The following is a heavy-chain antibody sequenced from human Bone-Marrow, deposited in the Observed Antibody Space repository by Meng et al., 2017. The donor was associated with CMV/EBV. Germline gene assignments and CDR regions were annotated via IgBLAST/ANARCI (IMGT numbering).Heavy chain of an antibody. V-gene: IGHV1-69*05. CDR2: IIPIFGTA. D-gene: IGHD2-8*01. CDR1: GGTFSSYA. Sequence: SVKVSCKASGGTFSSYAISWVRQAPGQGLEWMGGIIPIFGTANYAQKFQGRVTITTDESTSTAYMELSSLRSEDTAVYYCAIGYCTNGVCYFGWFDPWGQGTLVTVSS. J-gene: IGHJ5*02. CDR3: AIGYCTNGVCYFGWFDP.